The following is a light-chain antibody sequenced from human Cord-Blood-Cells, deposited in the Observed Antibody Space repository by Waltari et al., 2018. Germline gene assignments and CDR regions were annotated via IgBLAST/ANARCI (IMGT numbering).Light chain of an antibody. V-gene: IGLV2-14*01. CDR1: SSDVGGYNY. Sequence: QSALTPPASASGSPGQSITISCTGTSSDVGGYNYVSWYQQYPGKAPKLMIYDVSNRPSGVSNRFSGSKSGNTASLTISGLQAEDEADYYCSSYTSSSTWVFGGGTKLTVL. J-gene: IGLJ3*02. CDR3: SSYTSSSTWV. CDR2: DVS.